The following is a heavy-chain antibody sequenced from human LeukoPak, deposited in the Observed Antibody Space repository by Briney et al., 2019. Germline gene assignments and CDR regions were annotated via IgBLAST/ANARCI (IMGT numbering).Heavy chain of an antibody. D-gene: IGHD2-15*01. CDR2: IIPIFGTA. V-gene: IGHV1-69*13. J-gene: IGHJ6*04. CDR3: ARAPYCSGGSCYSDYYYYYGMDV. Sequence: ASVKVSCKASGGTFSSYAISWVRQAPGQGLEWMGGIIPIFGTANYAQKFQGRVTITADESTSTAYMELSSLRSEDTAVYYCARAPYCSGGSCYSDYYYYYGMDVWGKGTTVTVSS. CDR1: GGTFSSYA.